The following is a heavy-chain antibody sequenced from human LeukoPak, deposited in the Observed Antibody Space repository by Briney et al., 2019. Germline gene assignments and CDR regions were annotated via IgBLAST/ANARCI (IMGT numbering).Heavy chain of an antibody. D-gene: IGHD2-2*01. V-gene: IGHV4-38-2*02. CDR1: GYSISSGYY. Sequence: PSETLSLTCTVSGYSISSGYYWGWIRQPPGKGLEWIGSIYYSGSTYYNPSLKSRVTISVDTSKNQFSLKLSSVTAADTAVYYCARSQFYHRDDAFDIWGQGTMVTVSS. J-gene: IGHJ3*02. CDR2: IYYSGST. CDR3: ARSQFYHRDDAFDI.